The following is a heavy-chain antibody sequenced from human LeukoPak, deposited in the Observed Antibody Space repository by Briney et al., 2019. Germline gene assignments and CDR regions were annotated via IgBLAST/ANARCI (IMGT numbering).Heavy chain of an antibody. J-gene: IGHJ4*02. V-gene: IGHV4-30-4*01. Sequence: PSETLSLTCTVSGGSISSGDYYWSWIRQPPGKGLEWIGYIYYSGSTYYNPSLKSRVTISVDTSKNQFSLKLSSVTAADTAVYYCARGGRASAFPFDYWGQGTLVTVSS. D-gene: IGHD6-13*01. CDR3: ARGGRASAFPFDY. CDR2: IYYSGST. CDR1: GGSISSGDYY.